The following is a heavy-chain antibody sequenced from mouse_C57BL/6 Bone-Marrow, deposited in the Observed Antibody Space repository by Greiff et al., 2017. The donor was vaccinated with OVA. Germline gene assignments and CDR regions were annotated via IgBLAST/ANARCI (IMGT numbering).Heavy chain of an antibody. J-gene: IGHJ3*01. CDR3: TSYGGFAY. CDR2: IDPENGDT. V-gene: IGHV14-4*01. Sequence: VQLQQSGAEPVRPGASVKLSCTASGFNIKDDYMHWVKQRPEQGLEWIGWIDPENGDTAYASKFQGKATITADTSSNTAYLQLSSLTSEDTAVYYCTSYGGFAYWGQGTLVTVSA. CDR1: GFNIKDDY. D-gene: IGHD1-1*01.